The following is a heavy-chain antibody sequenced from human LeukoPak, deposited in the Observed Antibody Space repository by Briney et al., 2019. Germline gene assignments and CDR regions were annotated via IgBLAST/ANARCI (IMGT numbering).Heavy chain of an antibody. CDR2: ISYDGSNK. Sequence: GGSLRLSCAASGFTFSSYAMHWVHQAPGKGLEWVAVISYDGSNKYYADSVKGRFTISRDNSKNTLYLQMNSLRAEDTAVYYCARPYRSSTSCPPDYWGQGTLVTVSS. CDR3: ARPYRSSTSCPPDY. CDR1: GFTFSSYA. J-gene: IGHJ4*02. D-gene: IGHD2-2*01. V-gene: IGHV3-30-3*01.